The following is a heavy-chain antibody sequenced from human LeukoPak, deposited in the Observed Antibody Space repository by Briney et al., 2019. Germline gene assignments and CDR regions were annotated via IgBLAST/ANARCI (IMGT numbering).Heavy chain of an antibody. CDR3: ARDRLDFDY. CDR1: RFTFSSYW. J-gene: IGHJ4*02. Sequence: GGSLRLSCAASRFTFSSYWMSWVRQAPGKGLEWVANIKQDGSEKYYVDSVKGRFTISRDNAKNSLYLQMNSLRAEDTAVYYCARDRLDFDYWGQGTLVTVSS. CDR2: IKQDGSEK. V-gene: IGHV3-7*04.